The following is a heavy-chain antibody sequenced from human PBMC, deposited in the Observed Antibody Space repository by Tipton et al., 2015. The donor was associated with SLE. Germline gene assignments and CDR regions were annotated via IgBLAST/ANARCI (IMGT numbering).Heavy chain of an antibody. Sequence: VQLVQSGGGLVQPGRSLRLSCAASGFTFDDYAMHWVRQAPGKGLEWVSGISWNSGSIGYADSVKGRFTISRDNAKNSLYLQMNSLRAEDTALYYCAKDEGIQLWFDAFDIWGQGTMVTVSS. CDR2: ISWNSGSI. CDR1: GFTFDDYA. J-gene: IGHJ3*02. CDR3: AKDEGIQLWFDAFDI. D-gene: IGHD5-18*01. V-gene: IGHV3-9*01.